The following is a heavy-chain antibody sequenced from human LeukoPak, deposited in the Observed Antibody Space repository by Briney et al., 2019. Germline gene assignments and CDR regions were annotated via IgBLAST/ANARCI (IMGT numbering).Heavy chain of an antibody. D-gene: IGHD6-6*01. CDR2: ISYDGSNK. CDR3: AEDRPWFDP. J-gene: IGHJ5*02. CDR1: GFTFSIYG. Sequence: PGRSLRLSCAASGFTFSIYGMHWVRQAPCKGLEWVAVISYDGSNKYYADSVKGRFTISRDNSKNTLYLQMNNLRAEDTAVYYCAEDRPWFDPWGQGTLVTVSS. V-gene: IGHV3-30*18.